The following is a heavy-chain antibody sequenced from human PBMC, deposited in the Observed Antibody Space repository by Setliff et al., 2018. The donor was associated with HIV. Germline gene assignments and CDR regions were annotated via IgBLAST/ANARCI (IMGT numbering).Heavy chain of an antibody. Sequence: GASVKVSCKASGYTFTGYYIHWVQQAPGQGLEWMGWINPNGGYTNYAQKFLGRVTMTRDTSTTTIFMELSSLRSEDTAVYYCARDGYYNSWSGYGYYYYYMDVWGKGTTVTVSS. CDR3: ARDGYYNSWSGYGYYYYYMDV. J-gene: IGHJ6*03. D-gene: IGHD3-3*01. CDR2: INPNGGYT. CDR1: GYTFTGYY. V-gene: IGHV1-2*02.